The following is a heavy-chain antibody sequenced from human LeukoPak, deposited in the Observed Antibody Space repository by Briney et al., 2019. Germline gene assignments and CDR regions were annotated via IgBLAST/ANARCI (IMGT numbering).Heavy chain of an antibody. V-gene: IGHV1-69*13. Sequence: SVKVSCKASGGTFSSYAISWVRQAPGQGLEWMGGIIPIFGTANYAQKFQGRVTITADESTSTAYMELSSLRSEDKAVYYCARVRRYYGSGSYPPFDYWGQGTLVTVSS. CDR3: ARVRRYYGSGSYPPFDY. CDR2: IIPIFGTA. D-gene: IGHD3-10*01. CDR1: GGTFSSYA. J-gene: IGHJ4*02.